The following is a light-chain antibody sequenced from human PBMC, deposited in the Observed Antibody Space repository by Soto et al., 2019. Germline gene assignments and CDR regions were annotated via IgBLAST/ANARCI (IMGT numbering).Light chain of an antibody. V-gene: IGKV1-5*01. CDR3: QHYNRYPWT. CDR2: DAS. Sequence: DIQITQSPSTLSASVGDRVTITCRASQSIVGWLASYQQKPRKAPNLLIYDASSLESGVPSGVSGSGYGTGFPLAICSLQVDDFATPHRQHYNRYPWTLGQGTKVDMK. CDR1: QSIVGW. J-gene: IGKJ1*01.